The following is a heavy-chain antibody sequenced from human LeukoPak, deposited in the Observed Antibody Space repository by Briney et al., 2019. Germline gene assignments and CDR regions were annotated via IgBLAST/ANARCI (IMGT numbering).Heavy chain of an antibody. D-gene: IGHD3-22*01. CDR1: GGSTSGWY. J-gene: IGHJ4*02. V-gene: IGHV4-59*01. Sequence: SETLSLTCTVSGGSTSGWYWSWIRQPPGKGLEWIGYIYYSGSTNYNPSLKSRVTISVDTSKNQFSLKLSSVTAADTAVYYCARGYYYDSSGYYYWGQGTLVTVSS. CDR3: ARGYYYDSSGYYY. CDR2: IYYSGST.